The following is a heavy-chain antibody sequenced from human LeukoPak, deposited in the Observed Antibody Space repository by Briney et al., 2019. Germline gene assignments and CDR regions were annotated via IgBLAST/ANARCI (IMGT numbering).Heavy chain of an antibody. J-gene: IGHJ5*02. V-gene: IGHV3-21*01. Sequence: PGGSLRLSCAASGFTFSSYSMNWVRQAPGKGLEWVSSISSSSSYIYYADSAKGRFTISRDNAKNSLYLQMNSLRAEDTAVYYCARDRGEYQLLTWFDPWGQGTLVTVSS. CDR3: ARDRGEYQLLTWFDP. CDR2: ISSSSSYI. CDR1: GFTFSSYS. D-gene: IGHD2-2*01.